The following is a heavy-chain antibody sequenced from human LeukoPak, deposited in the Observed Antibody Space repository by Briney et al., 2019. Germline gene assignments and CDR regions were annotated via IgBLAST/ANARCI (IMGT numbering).Heavy chain of an antibody. CDR2: ISGYSGNT. V-gene: IGHV1-18*01. CDR3: ARVGGYCTGGICHDY. J-gene: IGHJ4*02. CDR1: GYTFTSYG. D-gene: IGHD2-15*01. Sequence: ASVKVSCKATGYTFTSYGISWVRQAPGQGLEWIGWISGYSGNTNYAQKLQGRVTMTTDTSTTTAYMELRSLRSDDTALYYCARVGGYCTGGICHDYWGQGTLVTVSS.